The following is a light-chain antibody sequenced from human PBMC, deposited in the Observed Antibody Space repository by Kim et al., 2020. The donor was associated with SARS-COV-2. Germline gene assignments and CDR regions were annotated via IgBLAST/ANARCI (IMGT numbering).Light chain of an antibody. CDR2: KDN. Sequence: PGQTARSTCSGDALPKQYAYWYQQKPGQAPVLLIYKDNERPSGIPERFSGSSSGTTVTLTISGVPAEDEADYYCQSADISGTYVIFGGGTQLTVL. V-gene: IGLV3-25*03. CDR1: ALPKQY. CDR3: QSADISGTYVI. J-gene: IGLJ2*01.